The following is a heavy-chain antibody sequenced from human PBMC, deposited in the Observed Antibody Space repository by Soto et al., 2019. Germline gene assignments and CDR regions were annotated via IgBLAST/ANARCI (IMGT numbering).Heavy chain of an antibody. CDR1: GYTFTGYY. Sequence: GSSVMVSWPDSGYTFTGYYMQWVRQAPGQGLEWMGWINPNSGGTNYEQTFQGWVTMTRDTAISTVYMELSRMRYDDTAVYYCARGTLNGLLSSSHYYCYVMYLRGQGYT. D-gene: IGHD3-16*02. V-gene: IGHV1-2*04. J-gene: IGHJ6*02. CDR2: INPNSGGT. CDR3: ARGTLNGLLSSSHYYCYVMYL.